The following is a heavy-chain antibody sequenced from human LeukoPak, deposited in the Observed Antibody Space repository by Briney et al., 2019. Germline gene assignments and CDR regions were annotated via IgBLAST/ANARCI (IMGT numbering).Heavy chain of an antibody. CDR2: IYYSGST. CDR1: GGSISSSSYY. Sequence: PSETLSLTCTVSGGSISSSSYYWGWIRQPPGKGLEWIGSIYYSGSTYYNPSLKSRVTISVDTSKNQFSLKLSSVTAADTAVYYCARSRAMIVVVIGRYAFDIWGQGTMVTVSS. J-gene: IGHJ3*02. CDR3: ARSRAMIVVVIGRYAFDI. V-gene: IGHV4-39*07. D-gene: IGHD3-22*01.